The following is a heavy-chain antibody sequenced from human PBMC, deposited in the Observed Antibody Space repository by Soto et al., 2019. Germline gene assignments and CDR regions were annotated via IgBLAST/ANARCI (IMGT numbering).Heavy chain of an antibody. D-gene: IGHD3-3*01. CDR1: GGSVSSGSYY. J-gene: IGHJ4*02. V-gene: IGHV4-61*01. CDR2: IYYSGRP. Sequence: QVQLQQSGPGLVEPSETLSLTCTVSGGSVSSGSYYWSWIRQPPGKGLKWIGYIYYSGRPNDNPSRRRRVTLFVETSKNRFSLKLSSVTAADTVVYYCASSASLPYFWSGPPFDYWGQGTLVTVCS. CDR3: ASSASLPYFWSGPPFDY.